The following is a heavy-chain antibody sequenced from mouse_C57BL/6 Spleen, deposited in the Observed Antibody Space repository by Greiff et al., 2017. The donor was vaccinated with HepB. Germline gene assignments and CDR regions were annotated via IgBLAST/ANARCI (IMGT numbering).Heavy chain of an antibody. Sequence: QVQLKQPGAELVKPGASVKLSCKASGYTFTSYWMHWVKQRPGQGLEWIGMIHPNSGSTNYNEKFKSKATLTVDKSSSTAYMQLSSLTSEDSAVYYCARCSFYDYDVGYFDVWGTGTTVTVSS. V-gene: IGHV1-64*01. J-gene: IGHJ1*03. D-gene: IGHD2-4*01. CDR1: GYTFTSYW. CDR2: IHPNSGST. CDR3: ARCSFYDYDVGYFDV.